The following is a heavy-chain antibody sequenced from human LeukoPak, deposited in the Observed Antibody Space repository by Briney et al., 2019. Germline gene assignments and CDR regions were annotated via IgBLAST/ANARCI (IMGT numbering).Heavy chain of an antibody. J-gene: IGHJ5*01. D-gene: IGHD5-24*01. V-gene: IGHV3-20*04. Sequence: GGTLRLSCAASGFTFDEYGMSWVRQAPGKGLECVSGINWNGGSTGYADSVKGRFTISRDNAKNCLYLQMKSVRAEDTAVYYSARDPGDGYNLDSWGQGTLVTVSS. CDR1: GFTFDEYG. CDR2: INWNGGST. CDR3: ARDPGDGYNLDS.